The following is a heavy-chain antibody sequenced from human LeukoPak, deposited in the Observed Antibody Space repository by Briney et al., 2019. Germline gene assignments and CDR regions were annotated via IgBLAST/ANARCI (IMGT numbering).Heavy chain of an antibody. D-gene: IGHD3-10*01. CDR3: ARHASGSGSPLDY. Sequence: ASVKVSCKASGYTFATYYIHWVRQAPGQGLEWMGIINPNSGAPRFAQKFQGRLTMARDTSTSTVHMELSSLRSEDMAEYYCARHASGSGSPLDYWGQGTLVTVSS. CDR2: INPNSGAP. J-gene: IGHJ4*02. V-gene: IGHV1-46*03. CDR1: GYTFATYY.